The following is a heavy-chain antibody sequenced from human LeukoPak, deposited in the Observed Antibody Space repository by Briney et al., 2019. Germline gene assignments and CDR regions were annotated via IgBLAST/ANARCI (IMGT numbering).Heavy chain of an antibody. CDR1: GGSFSGYY. CDR3: ARHRWAAGPEP. D-gene: IGHD6-13*01. Sequence: KPSETLSLTCAVYGGSFSGYYWNWIRQAPEKGLEWIGEINHSGSTNYNPSLKSRVTMSVDTSKNQFSLKLSSVTAADTAVYYCARHRWAAGPEPWGQGTLVTVSS. CDR2: INHSGST. J-gene: IGHJ5*02. V-gene: IGHV4-34*01.